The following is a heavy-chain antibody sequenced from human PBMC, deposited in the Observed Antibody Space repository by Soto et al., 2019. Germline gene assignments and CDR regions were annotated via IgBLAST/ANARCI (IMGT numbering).Heavy chain of an antibody. CDR2: VRYSGST. CDR1: GGSISSSGYF. J-gene: IGHJ3*02. V-gene: IGHV4-39*01. Sequence: QLQLQESGPGLVKPSETLSLTCTVSGGSISSSGYFWGWIRQSPEKGLEWIGTVRYSGSTYYHPSLQSRVTLSLDTSTNQFSLKLGSVTAADTAVYYCARHDDSGSFINGFDIWGQGTMVTVS. CDR3: ARHDDSGSFINGFDI. D-gene: IGHD1-26*01.